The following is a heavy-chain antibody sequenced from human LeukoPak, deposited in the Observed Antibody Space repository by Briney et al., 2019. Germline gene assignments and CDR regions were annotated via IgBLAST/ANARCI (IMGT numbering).Heavy chain of an antibody. CDR3: AKDRVGFWSGYHSTNWFDP. CDR2: ISDSGGST. V-gene: IGHV3-23*01. D-gene: IGHD3-3*01. CDR1: GFTFSSYG. J-gene: IGHJ5*02. Sequence: GGSLRLSCAASGFTFSSYGMSWVRQAPGEGLEWVSAISDSGGSTYYADSVKGRFTVSRDNSKNTLYLQMNSLRAEDTAVYYCAKDRVGFWSGYHSTNWFDPWGQGTLVTVSS.